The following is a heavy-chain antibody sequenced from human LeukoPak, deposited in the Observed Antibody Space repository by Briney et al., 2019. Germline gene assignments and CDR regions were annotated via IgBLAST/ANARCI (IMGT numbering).Heavy chain of an antibody. CDR1: GFTFSSYA. D-gene: IGHD2-2*01. CDR3: AKEMGYGSGTTYYSVAFDI. Sequence: GGSLRLSCAASGFTFSSYAMHWVRQAPGKGLEWVAVISCDGSNKYYADSVKGRFTISRDNSKNTLYLHMSSLSAEDTAVYYCAKEMGYGSGTTYYSVAFDIWGQGTMVTVSS. CDR2: ISCDGSNK. V-gene: IGHV3-30-3*01. J-gene: IGHJ3*02.